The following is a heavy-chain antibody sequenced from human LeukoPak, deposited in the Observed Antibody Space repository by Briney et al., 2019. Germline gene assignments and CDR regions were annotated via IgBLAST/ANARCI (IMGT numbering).Heavy chain of an antibody. CDR1: GYSFTSSG. CDR3: ARDLVGGSTHFEY. Sequence: ASVKVSCKASGYSFTSSGISWVRQAPGQGLEWMGWIGAYNGKTKYSQKVQGRVTMTTDTSASTAYMELRSLRSDDTAVYYCARDLVGGSTHFEYWGQGTLVSVSS. V-gene: IGHV1-18*01. J-gene: IGHJ4*02. D-gene: IGHD2-2*01. CDR2: IGAYNGKT.